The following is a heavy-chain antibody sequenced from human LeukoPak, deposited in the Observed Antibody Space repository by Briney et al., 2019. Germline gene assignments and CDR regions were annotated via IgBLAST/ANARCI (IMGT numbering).Heavy chain of an antibody. V-gene: IGHV4-30-2*01. Sequence: SQALSLPFAVFGGSIRRGGYSWGWVRPPPGEGLGGIGDNYYSGRTYYNPSLKSRVTISVDRSKTQFSLKLSSVTAADTAVYYCARDGGDLGYCSGGSCYSVAFDIWGQGTMVTASS. J-gene: IGHJ3*02. CDR3: ARDGGDLGYCSGGSCYSVAFDI. CDR1: GGSIRRGGYS. CDR2: NYYSGRT. D-gene: IGHD2-15*01.